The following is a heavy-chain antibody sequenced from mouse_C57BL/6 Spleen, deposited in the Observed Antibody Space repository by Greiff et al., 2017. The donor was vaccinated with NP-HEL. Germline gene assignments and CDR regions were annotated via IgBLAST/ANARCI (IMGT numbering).Heavy chain of an antibody. V-gene: IGHV5-4*01. J-gene: IGHJ4*01. CDR3: ARDIEVLRDYAMDY. CDR2: ISDGGSYT. Sequence: EVHLVESGGGLVKPGGSLKLSCAASGFTFSSYAMSWVRQTPEKRLEWVATISDGGSYTYYPDNVKGRFTISRDNAKNNLYLQMSHLKSEDTAMYYCARDIEVLRDYAMDYWGQGTSVTVSS. CDR1: GFTFSSYA. D-gene: IGHD2-14*01.